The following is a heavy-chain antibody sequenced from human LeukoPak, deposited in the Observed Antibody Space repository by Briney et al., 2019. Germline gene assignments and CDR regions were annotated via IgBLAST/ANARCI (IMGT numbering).Heavy chain of an antibody. CDR2: INSDGSST. CDR1: GFTFSSYW. Sequence: GGSLSLSCAASGFTFSSYWMHWVRQAPGKGLVWVSRINSDGSSTSYADYVKGRFTISRDTANNTLYLQMNSLTAEDTAVYYCASASSGYYPYWGQGTLVTVSS. J-gene: IGHJ4*02. D-gene: IGHD3-22*01. V-gene: IGHV3-74*01. CDR3: ASASSGYYPY.